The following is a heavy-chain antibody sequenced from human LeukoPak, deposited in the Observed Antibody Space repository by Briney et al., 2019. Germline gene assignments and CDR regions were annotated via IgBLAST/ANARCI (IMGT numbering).Heavy chain of an antibody. V-gene: IGHV3-48*03. J-gene: IGHJ5*02. CDR1: GFTFSSYE. D-gene: IGHD6-19*01. CDR2: ISSIGITI. Sequence: GGSLRLSCAASGFTFSSYEMNWVRQAPGKGLECISYISSIGITIYYADSVKGRFTVSRDNAKNSLYLQMNSLRAEDTAVYYCASGHSSGWYRWGQGTLVTVSS. CDR3: ASGHSSGWYR.